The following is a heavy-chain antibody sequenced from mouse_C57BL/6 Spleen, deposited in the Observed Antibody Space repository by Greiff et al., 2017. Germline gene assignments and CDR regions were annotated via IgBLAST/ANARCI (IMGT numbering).Heavy chain of an antibody. CDR3: ARERDYVDAMDY. Sequence: VHLVESGAELVKPGASVKISCKASGYAFSSYWMNWVKQRPGKGLEWIGQIYPGDGDTNYNGKFKGKATLTADKSSSTADMQLSSLTSEDSAVYFCARERDYVDAMDYWGQGTSVTVSS. V-gene: IGHV1-80*01. J-gene: IGHJ4*01. CDR2: IYPGDGDT. D-gene: IGHD2-4*01. CDR1: GYAFSSYW.